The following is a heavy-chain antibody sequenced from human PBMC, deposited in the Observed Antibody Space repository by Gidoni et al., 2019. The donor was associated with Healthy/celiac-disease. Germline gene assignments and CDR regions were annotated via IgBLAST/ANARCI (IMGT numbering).Heavy chain of an antibody. J-gene: IGHJ3*02. CDR2: IGTAGDT. CDR3: ARDDGSVGATRGAFDI. Sequence: EVQLVESGGGLVQTGWSLRLACAASGFPFSSSDMHWVRQATGKGLWLVSAIGTAGDTYSPGSVKVRFTISRENAKNSLYLQMNSLRAGDTAVYYCARDDGSVGATRGAFDIWGQGTMVTVSS. D-gene: IGHD1-26*01. V-gene: IGHV3-13*01. CDR1: GFPFSSSD.